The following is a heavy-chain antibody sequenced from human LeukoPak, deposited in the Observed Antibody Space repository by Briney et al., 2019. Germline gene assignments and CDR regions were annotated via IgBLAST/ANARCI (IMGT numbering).Heavy chain of an antibody. V-gene: IGHV3-30*18. J-gene: IGHJ4*02. Sequence: GRSLRLSCAASGFTFSSYGMHWVRQAPGKGLEWVAVISYDGSNKYYADSVKGRFTISRDNSKNTLYLQMNSLRAEDTAVYYCAKAGSPVYGSGTYWEDWGQGTLVTVSS. CDR3: AKAGSPVYGSGTYWED. CDR1: GFTFSSYG. CDR2: ISYDGSNK. D-gene: IGHD3-10*01.